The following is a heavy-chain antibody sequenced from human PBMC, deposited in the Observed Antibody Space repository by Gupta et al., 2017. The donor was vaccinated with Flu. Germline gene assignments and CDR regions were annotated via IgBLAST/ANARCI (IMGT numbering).Heavy chain of an antibody. Sequence: FTLSDYWMSWVRQAPGKGPELVANINRDGSVINYMDFVRGRFTISRDNAKNAVYFQMNSLRVDDTAVYDCARDVGSGDYDSCGQGTLVTVSS. CDR2: INRDGSVI. J-gene: IGHJ5*01. CDR1: FTLSDYW. CDR3: ARDVGSGDYDS. D-gene: IGHD4-17*01. V-gene: IGHV3-7*01.